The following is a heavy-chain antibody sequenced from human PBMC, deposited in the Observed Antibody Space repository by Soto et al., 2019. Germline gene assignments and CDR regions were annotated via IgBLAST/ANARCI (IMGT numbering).Heavy chain of an antibody. CDR2: IIPIFGTA. J-gene: IGHJ4*02. V-gene: IGHV1-69*01. D-gene: IGHD3-3*01. CDR3: ARYDFWSGTDGVQNFDY. Sequence: QVQLVQSGAEVKKPGSSVKVSCKASGGTFSSYAISWVRQAPGQGLEWMGGIIPIFGTANYAQKSQGRVTITADESTSTAYMELSSLRSEDTAVYYCARYDFWSGTDGVQNFDYWGQGTLVTVSS. CDR1: GGTFSSYA.